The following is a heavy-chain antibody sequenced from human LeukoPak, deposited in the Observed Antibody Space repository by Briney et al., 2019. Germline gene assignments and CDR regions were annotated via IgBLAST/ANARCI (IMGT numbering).Heavy chain of an antibody. V-gene: IGHV3-23*01. CDR3: ARDSPIFGVVIMSGWFDP. CDR1: GFTFSSYA. J-gene: IGHJ5*02. CDR2: ISGSGGST. D-gene: IGHD3-3*01. Sequence: GGSLRLSCAASGFTFSSYAMSWVRQAPGKGLEWVSAISGSGGSTYYADSVKGRFTISRDNSKNTLYLQMNSLRAEDTAVYYCARDSPIFGVVIMSGWFDPWGQGTLVTVSS.